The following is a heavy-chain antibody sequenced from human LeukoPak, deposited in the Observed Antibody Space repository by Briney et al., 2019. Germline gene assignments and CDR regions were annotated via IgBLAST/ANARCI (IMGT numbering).Heavy chain of an antibody. CDR3: AAAPILRGEGGEHYKYGMDV. V-gene: IGHV4-34*08. Sequence: PGGSLRLSCAASGFTFSSYGMHWVRQSPGKGLEWIGEIHHNGTRNYNPSLKSRVTISADTFKNHFSLIVTSLTAADTAVYYCAAAPILRGEGGEHYKYGMDVWGQGTTVIVSS. J-gene: IGHJ6*02. CDR2: IHHNGTR. D-gene: IGHD2-2*02. CDR1: GFTFSSYG.